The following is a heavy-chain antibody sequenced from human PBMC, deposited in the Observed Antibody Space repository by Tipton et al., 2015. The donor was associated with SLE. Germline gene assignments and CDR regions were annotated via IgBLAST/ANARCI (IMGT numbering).Heavy chain of an antibody. V-gene: IGHV3-74*01. J-gene: IGHJ6*02. CDR3: GTTSSDYGMDC. D-gene: IGHD3-22*01. CDR1: GFTFSSYW. CDR2: IYSDGSST. Sequence: SLRLSCAASGFTFSSYWMHWVRQAPGKGLVWVSRIYSDGSSTNYADSVKGRFTISRDNAKNTLYLQMNSLRAEDTAVYYCGTTSSDYGMDCWGQGTTVPVSS.